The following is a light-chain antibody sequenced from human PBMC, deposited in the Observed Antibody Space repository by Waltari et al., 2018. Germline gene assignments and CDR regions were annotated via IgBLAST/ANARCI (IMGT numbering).Light chain of an antibody. CDR1: QGISSY. J-gene: IGKJ3*01. CDR2: AAS. CDR3: QQSYSTLT. Sequence: DIQLTQSPSFLSASVGDRVTITCRASQGISSYLAWYQQKPGKAPKLLIYAASSLQSGVPSRFSGSGSGTDFTLTISSLQPEDFATYYCQQSYSTLTFGPGTKVDIK. V-gene: IGKV1-39*01.